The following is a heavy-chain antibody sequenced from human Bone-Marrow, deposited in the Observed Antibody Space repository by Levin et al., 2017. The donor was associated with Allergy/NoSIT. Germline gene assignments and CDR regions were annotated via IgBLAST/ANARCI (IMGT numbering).Heavy chain of an antibody. CDR3: ARTGEHKIWGSSATHFDY. CDR2: LSSDAQTI. J-gene: IGHJ4*02. CDR1: GFMFSGYY. D-gene: IGHD3-16*01. Sequence: GESLKISCVASGFMFSGYYMAWIRQTPGRGLEFLSSLSSDAQTITYADSVKGRFTISRDNAKNSLYLHMDSLGVDDTAVYYCARTGEHKIWGSSATHFDYWGQGTLVSVSS. V-gene: IGHV3-11*01.